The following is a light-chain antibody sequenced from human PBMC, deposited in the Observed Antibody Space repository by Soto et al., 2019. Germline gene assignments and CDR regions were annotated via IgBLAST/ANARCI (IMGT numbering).Light chain of an antibody. CDR3: QQSGSSLWT. Sequence: EIVLTQSPGTLSLSPGQRATLSCRASQSIGSDSLAWYQQKPGQAPRLLIYDTSTRATGIPDGFGGSGSGTDFTLTISRLEPEDLAVYSCQQSGSSLWTFGQGTKVEIK. V-gene: IGKV3-20*01. CDR2: DTS. CDR1: QSIGSDS. J-gene: IGKJ1*01.